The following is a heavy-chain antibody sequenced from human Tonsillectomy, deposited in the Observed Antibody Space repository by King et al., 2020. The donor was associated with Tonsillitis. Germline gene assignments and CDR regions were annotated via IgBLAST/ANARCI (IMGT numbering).Heavy chain of an antibody. D-gene: IGHD3-10*01. CDR2: IKSDGSIT. J-gene: IGHJ3*02. Sequence: VQLVESGGGLVQPGGSLRLSCAASGLTFSRYWMHWVRQAPGKGLVWVSRIKSDGSITSYADSVRGRFTISRDNAKNTLYLQMNSLRVEDTAVYYCARNYYYGSGSYGLSAAFDIWGQGTMVTVSS. V-gene: IGHV3-74*02. CDR3: ARNYYYGSGSYGLSAAFDI. CDR1: GLTFSRYW.